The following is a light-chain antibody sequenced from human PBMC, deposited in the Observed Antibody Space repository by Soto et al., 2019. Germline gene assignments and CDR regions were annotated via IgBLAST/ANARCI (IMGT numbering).Light chain of an antibody. V-gene: IGKV3-20*01. CDR3: QHYNSSPST. CDR2: GAS. CDR1: QSISSSY. Sequence: ETALTQSPGTLSLSPGERATLSCRASQSISSSYLAWYQQKACQAPRLLIYGASSRATGIPDRFSGSGSGTDFTLTISCLEPDEFAVYYCQHYNSSPSTFGPGTKVDVK. J-gene: IGKJ3*01.